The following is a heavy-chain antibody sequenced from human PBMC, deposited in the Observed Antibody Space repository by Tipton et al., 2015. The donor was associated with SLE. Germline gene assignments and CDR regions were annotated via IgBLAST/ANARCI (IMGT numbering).Heavy chain of an antibody. Sequence: TLSLTCTVSGYSISSGYYWGWIRQPPGKGLEWVGTIYHSGAPFCNPSLESRVTISVDTSKNQFSLRLTSVTAADTAVYYCAVGYCESTSCQREYYHHWGQGTLVTVSS. CDR2: IYHSGAP. V-gene: IGHV4-38-2*02. CDR1: GYSISSGYY. D-gene: IGHD2-2*01. CDR3: AVGYCESTSCQREYYHH. J-gene: IGHJ1*01.